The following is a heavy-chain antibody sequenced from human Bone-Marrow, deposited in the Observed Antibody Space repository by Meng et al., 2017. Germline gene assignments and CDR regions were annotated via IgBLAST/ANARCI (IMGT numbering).Heavy chain of an antibody. CDR1: GGTFSSDA. D-gene: IGHD6-19*01. CDR2: IIHIVGTA. J-gene: IGHJ1*01. Sequence: VQLVPAGSVVKKPGSRVKVSCKASGGTFSSDAISWVRQAPGQGLEWMGGIIHIVGTANYAQKFQGRVTITTDESTSTAYMELSSLRSEDTAVYYCAGKTYSSGWGEYFQHWGQGTLVTVSS. CDR3: AGKTYSSGWGEYFQH. V-gene: IGHV1-69*01.